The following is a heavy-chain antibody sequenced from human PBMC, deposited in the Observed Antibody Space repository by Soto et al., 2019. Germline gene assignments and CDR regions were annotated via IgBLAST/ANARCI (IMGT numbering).Heavy chain of an antibody. V-gene: IGHV3-23*01. D-gene: IGHD1-26*01. J-gene: IGHJ4*02. Sequence: PGGSLRLSCAASGFTFSSYAMSWVRQAPGKGLEWVSAISGSGGSTYYADTVKGRFTISRDNSKNTLYLQMNSLRAEDTAVYHCAKDKGPYSGSYLAPGTHFDYWGQGTLVTVSS. CDR2: ISGSGGST. CDR3: AKDKGPYSGSYLAPGTHFDY. CDR1: GFTFSSYA.